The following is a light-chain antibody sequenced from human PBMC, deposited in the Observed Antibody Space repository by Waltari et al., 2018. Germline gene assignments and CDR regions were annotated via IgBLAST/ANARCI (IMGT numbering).Light chain of an antibody. Sequence: EILITPSPVPPPFSPGGRATLSCRASQSVSSKLAWYQWKPGPAPRLLIYGASTRATGIPARFSVTGSGTEFTLTISSLQSEDFAIYYCQQYNQWPPTFGQGTKVEIK. V-gene: IGKV3-15*01. J-gene: IGKJ1*01. CDR1: QSVSSK. CDR2: GAS. CDR3: QQYNQWPPT.